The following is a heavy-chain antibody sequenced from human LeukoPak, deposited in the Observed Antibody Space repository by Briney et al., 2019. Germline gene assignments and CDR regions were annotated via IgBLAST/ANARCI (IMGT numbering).Heavy chain of an antibody. J-gene: IGHJ5*02. CDR3: AHGEKRIVGNWFDP. CDR1: GFTFSSYA. Sequence: GGSLRLSCAASGFTFSSYAMHWVRQAPGKGLEWVAVISYDGSNKYYADSVKGRFTISRDNSKNTLYLQMNSLRAEDTAVYYCAHGEKRIVGNWFDPWGQGTLVTVSS. CDR2: ISYDGSNK. V-gene: IGHV3-30*04. D-gene: IGHD2/OR15-2a*01.